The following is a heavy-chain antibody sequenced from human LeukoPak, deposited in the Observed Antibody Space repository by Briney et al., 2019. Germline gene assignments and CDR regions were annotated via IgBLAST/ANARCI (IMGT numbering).Heavy chain of an antibody. Sequence: SETLSLTCTVSGGSISSSSYYWGWIRQPPGKGLEWIGCIYYSGSAYYNPSLKSRVTISVDTSKNQFSLKLSSVTAADTAVYYCARPDLGYNSSGYSEDYWGQGTLVTVSS. CDR2: IYYSGSA. J-gene: IGHJ4*02. CDR1: GGSISSSSYY. D-gene: IGHD3-22*01. V-gene: IGHV4-39*01. CDR3: ARPDLGYNSSGYSEDY.